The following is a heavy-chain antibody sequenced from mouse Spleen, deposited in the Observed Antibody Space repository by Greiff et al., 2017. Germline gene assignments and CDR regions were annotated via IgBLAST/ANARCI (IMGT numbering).Heavy chain of an antibody. J-gene: IGHJ3*01. D-gene: IGHD2-1*01. V-gene: IGHV1-39*01. CDR2: INPNYGTT. Sequence: EVQLQQPGPELVKPGASVKISCKASGYSFTDYNMNWVKQSNGKSLEWIGVINPNYGTTSYNQKLKGKATLTVDQSSSTAYMQLNSLTSEDSAVYYCPSSDGNPFAYWGQGTLVTVSA. CDR1: GYSFTDYN. CDR3: PSSDGNPFAY.